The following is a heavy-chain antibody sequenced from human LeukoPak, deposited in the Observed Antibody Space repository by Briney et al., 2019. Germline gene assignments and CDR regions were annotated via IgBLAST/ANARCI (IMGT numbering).Heavy chain of an antibody. D-gene: IGHD3-3*01. J-gene: IGHJ3*02. Sequence: PSETLSLTCTVSGGSISSYYWSWIRQPPGEGLEWIGYIYYSGSTNYNPSLKSRVTISVDTSKNQFSLKLSSVTAADTAVYYCARVGDYYDFWSGSAFDIWGQGTMVTVSS. V-gene: IGHV4-59*01. CDR1: GGSISSYY. CDR2: IYYSGST. CDR3: ARVGDYYDFWSGSAFDI.